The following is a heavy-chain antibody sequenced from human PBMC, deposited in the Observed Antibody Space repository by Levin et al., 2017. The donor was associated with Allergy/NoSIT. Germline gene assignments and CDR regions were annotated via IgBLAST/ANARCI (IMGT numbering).Heavy chain of an antibody. CDR1: GFSLSTSGVG. V-gene: IGHV2-5*02. Sequence: SGPTLVKPTQTLTVTCTFSGFSLSTSGVGVAWIRQPPGKALEWLALSYWDDDQRYSPSLKSRLTITKDTSKNQVVLTMTNMDPVDTATYYCARSFRDYFDSSAQGTKWYYFDYWGQGTLVTVSS. J-gene: IGHJ4*02. CDR3: ARSFRDYFDSSAQGTKWYYFDY. CDR2: SYWDDDQ. D-gene: IGHD3-22*01.